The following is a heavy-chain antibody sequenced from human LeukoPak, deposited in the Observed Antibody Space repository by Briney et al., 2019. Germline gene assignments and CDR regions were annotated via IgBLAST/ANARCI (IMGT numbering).Heavy chain of an antibody. Sequence: GGSLRLSCAASGFTFSSYGMHWVRQAPGKGLEWVAVISYDGGNKYYADSVKGRFTISRDNSKNTLYLQMNSLRAEDTAVYYCAKQYYYGSGSKQFDYWGQGTLVTVSS. CDR1: GFTFSSYG. CDR3: AKQYYYGSGSKQFDY. D-gene: IGHD3-10*01. J-gene: IGHJ4*02. V-gene: IGHV3-30*18. CDR2: ISYDGGNK.